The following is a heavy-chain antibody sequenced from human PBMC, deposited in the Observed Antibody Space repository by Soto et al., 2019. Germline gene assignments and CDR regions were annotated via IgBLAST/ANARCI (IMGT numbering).Heavy chain of an antibody. Sequence: QVQLVESGGGVVQPGRSLRLSCAASGFTFSSYGMHWVRQAPGKGLEWVAVIWYDGSNKYYADSVKGRFTISRDNSKNTLYLQMNSLRAEDTAVYYCARGATVTTTFPDAFDIWGQGTMVTVSS. CDR2: IWYDGSNK. V-gene: IGHV3-33*01. J-gene: IGHJ3*02. CDR1: GFTFSSYG. D-gene: IGHD4-17*01. CDR3: ARGATVTTTFPDAFDI.